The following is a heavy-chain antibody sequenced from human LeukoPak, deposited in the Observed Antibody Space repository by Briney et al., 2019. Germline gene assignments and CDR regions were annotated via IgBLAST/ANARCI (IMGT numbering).Heavy chain of an antibody. Sequence: PSETLSLTCTVSGGSISSGDYYWSWIRQPPGKGLEWIGYMYYSGSTYYNPSLKSRVTISTDTSKNQFSLKLSSVTAADTAVYYCARPYYYDSRIDPWGQGTLVTVSS. CDR2: MYYSGST. D-gene: IGHD3-22*01. J-gene: IGHJ5*02. V-gene: IGHV4-30-4*01. CDR3: ARPYYYDSRIDP. CDR1: GGSISSGDYY.